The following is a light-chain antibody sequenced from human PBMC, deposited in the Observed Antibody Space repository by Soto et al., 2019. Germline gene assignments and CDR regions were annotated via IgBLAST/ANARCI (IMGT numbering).Light chain of an antibody. CDR1: QSVNSR. CDR2: GAS. V-gene: IGKV3-20*01. J-gene: IGKJ5*01. CDR3: QHYGRSPIT. Sequence: EIVLTQSPGTLSLSRGERATLYCRASQSVNSRLAWYQHKPGQAPRLLISGASSRATGIPDRFSGSGSATDFTLTISRLEPEDFALYYCQHYGRSPITFGQGTRLEI.